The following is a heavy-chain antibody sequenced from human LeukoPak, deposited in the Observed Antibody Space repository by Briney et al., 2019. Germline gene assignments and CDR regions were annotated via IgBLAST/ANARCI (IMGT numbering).Heavy chain of an antibody. CDR1: GGSFSGYY. CDR2: INHSGST. J-gene: IGHJ6*04. CDR3: ARGLMSSTSLDV. D-gene: IGHD2-2*01. Sequence: SETLSLTCAVYGGSFSGYYWSWIRQPPGKGLEWIGEINHSGSTNYNPSLKSRVTISVDTSKNQFSLKLGSVTAADTAVYYCARGLMSSTSLDVWGKGTTVTVSS. V-gene: IGHV4-34*01.